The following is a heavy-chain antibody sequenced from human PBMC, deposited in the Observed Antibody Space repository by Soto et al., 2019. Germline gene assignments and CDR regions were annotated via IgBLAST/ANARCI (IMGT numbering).Heavy chain of an antibody. J-gene: IGHJ4*02. CDR3: ATHREGATYYCDY. D-gene: IGHD1-26*01. Sequence: QMQLVQSGPEVKKPGTSVKVSCKASTFTFTSSAVQWVRQARGQRLEWIGWIVVGSGNTKYAQNFQERVTITRDMSSGTAYLELSSLISEDTAVYYCATHREGATYYCDYWGQGTLLTVSS. CDR1: TFTFTSSA. CDR2: IVVGSGNT. V-gene: IGHV1-58*01.